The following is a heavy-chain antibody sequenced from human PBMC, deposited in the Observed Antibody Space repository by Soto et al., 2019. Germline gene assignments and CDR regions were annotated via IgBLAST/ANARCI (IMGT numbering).Heavy chain of an antibody. CDR3: AKGSTRWVESLLDY. J-gene: IGHJ4*02. D-gene: IGHD2-15*01. Sequence: ESGGGVVQPGRSLRLSCAASGFTFSIFGMHWVRQAPGKGLEWVALISYDGSNKYYADSLKGRFTISRDNSKNTLYLQMNSLRAEDTAVYYCAKGSTRWVESLLDYWGQGALVTVSS. V-gene: IGHV3-30*18. CDR2: ISYDGSNK. CDR1: GFTFSIFG.